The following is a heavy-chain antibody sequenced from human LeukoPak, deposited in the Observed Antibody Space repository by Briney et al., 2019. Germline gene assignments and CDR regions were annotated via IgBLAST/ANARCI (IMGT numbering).Heavy chain of an antibody. D-gene: IGHD3-10*01. CDR1: GFTFSSYD. Sequence: GGSLRLSCAASGFTFSSYDMHWVRHATGKGLEWVSAIGTAGDTYYPGSVKGRFTISRENAKNSLYLQMNSLRAGDTAVYYCARVPPFYGSGSLTGFFDYWGQGTLVTVSS. J-gene: IGHJ4*02. CDR3: ARVPPFYGSGSLTGFFDY. CDR2: IGTAGDT. V-gene: IGHV3-13*01.